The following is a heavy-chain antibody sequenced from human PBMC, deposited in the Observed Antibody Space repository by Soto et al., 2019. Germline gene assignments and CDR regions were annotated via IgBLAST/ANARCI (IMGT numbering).Heavy chain of an antibody. CDR2: ISSTSSTI. CDR1: GFTFSTYS. J-gene: IGHJ1*01. V-gene: IGHV3-48*02. CDR3: ARVGLPGTTAVMVNQH. D-gene: IGHD4-17*01. Sequence: EVHLVESGGGLVQPGGSLRLSYAASGFTFSTYSMNWVRQAPGKGLEWVSYISSTSSTIYYADSVKGRFTISRDNAKNSLYLQMNSLRDEDTAVYYCARVGLPGTTAVMVNQHWGQGTLVTVSS.